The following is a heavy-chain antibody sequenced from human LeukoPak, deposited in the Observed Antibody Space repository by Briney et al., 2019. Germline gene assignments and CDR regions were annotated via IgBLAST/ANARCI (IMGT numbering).Heavy chain of an antibody. D-gene: IGHD6-19*01. Sequence: GGSLRLSCAASGFTFDDYAMHWVRQPPGKGLEWVSGISWNSGTIDYADSVRGRFTISRDNAKNSLYLQMDSLRVEDTAFYYCAKDNRRHYTSGPNPDSLHWGQGALVTVSS. J-gene: IGHJ4*02. CDR3: AKDNRRHYTSGPNPDSLH. V-gene: IGHV3-9*01. CDR1: GFTFDDYA. CDR2: ISWNSGTI.